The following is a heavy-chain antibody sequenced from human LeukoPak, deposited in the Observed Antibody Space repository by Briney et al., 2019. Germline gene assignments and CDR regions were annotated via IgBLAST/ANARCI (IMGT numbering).Heavy chain of an antibody. J-gene: IGHJ6*02. CDR2: INHSGST. D-gene: IGHD4-11*01. V-gene: IGHV4-34*01. Sequence: SETLSLTCAVYGGSFSGYYWSWIRQPPGKGLEWIGEINHSGSTNYNPSLRSRVTISVDTSKNQFSLKLASVTAADTAVYYCARGRATETTFYYYYHGMDVWGQGTTVTVSS. CDR1: GGSFSGYY. CDR3: ARGRATETTFYYYYHGMDV.